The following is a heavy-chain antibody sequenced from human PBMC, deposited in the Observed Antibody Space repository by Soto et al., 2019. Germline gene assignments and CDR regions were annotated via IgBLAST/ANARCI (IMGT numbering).Heavy chain of an antibody. Sequence: QVQLVQSGAEVKKPGSSVKVSCKASGGTFSSYAISWVRQAPGQGLEWMGGIIPIFGTANYAQKFQGRVTITADESTSPACMELSSLRSEDTAVYYCASSKGAVAGTFYYYDGMDVWGQGTTVTVFS. CDR1: GGTFSSYA. D-gene: IGHD6-19*01. CDR3: ASSKGAVAGTFYYYDGMDV. V-gene: IGHV1-69*01. CDR2: IIPIFGTA. J-gene: IGHJ6*02.